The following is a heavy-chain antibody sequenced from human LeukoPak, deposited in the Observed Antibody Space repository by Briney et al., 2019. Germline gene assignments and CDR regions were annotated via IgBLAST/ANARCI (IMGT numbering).Heavy chain of an antibody. J-gene: IGHJ4*02. V-gene: IGHV1-46*01. Sequence: ASVKVSCKASGYSFTSYYMHWVRQAPGQGPEWMGMIDPSRGITSYAQRFQGRVTMTRDTSTNTVYMELRSLTSEDTAVYYCARGPNSSGFYFFDYWGQGTLVTVSS. CDR3: ARGPNSSGFYFFDY. CDR2: IDPSRGIT. CDR1: GYSFTSYY. D-gene: IGHD6-25*01.